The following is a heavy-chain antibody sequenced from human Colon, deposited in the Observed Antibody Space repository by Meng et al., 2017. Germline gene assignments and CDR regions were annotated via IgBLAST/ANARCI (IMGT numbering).Heavy chain of an antibody. J-gene: IGHJ5*02. V-gene: IGHV4-34*01. CDR1: SGSYSAYY. D-gene: IGHD5-12*01. CDR2: INHSGST. CDR3: ARGRYSGYLP. Sequence: HVYLRQRGSRLLNPSVSRSQTWSVYSGSYSAYYWSWIRQHPGNGLEWIGEINHSGSTNYNPSLTSRVTISVDTSKNQFSLKLSSVTAADTAVYYCARGRYSGYLPWGQGTLVTVSS.